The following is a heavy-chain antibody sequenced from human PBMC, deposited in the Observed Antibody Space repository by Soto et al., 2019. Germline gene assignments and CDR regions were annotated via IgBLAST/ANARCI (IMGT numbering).Heavy chain of an antibody. Sequence: GGSLRLSCAASGFTFSSYSMNWVRQAPGKGLEWVSYISSSSSTIYYADSVKGRFTISRDNSKNTLYLQMDNLRAEDTAVYYSAKGVGNAFDIWGQGTMVTVSS. CDR2: ISSSSSTI. J-gene: IGHJ3*02. CDR3: AKGVGNAFDI. D-gene: IGHD1-26*01. CDR1: GFTFSSYS. V-gene: IGHV3-48*01.